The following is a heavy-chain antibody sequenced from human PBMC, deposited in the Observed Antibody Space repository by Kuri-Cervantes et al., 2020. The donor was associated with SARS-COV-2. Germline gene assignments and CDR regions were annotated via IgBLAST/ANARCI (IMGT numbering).Heavy chain of an antibody. Sequence: ASVKVSCKTSGYTFTNYGFTWVRQAPGQGLEFMGWISAYNGNTNYAQNLQGRVTMTEDASTDTAYMELSSLRSEDTAVYYCAGGSLPSHRYFDYWGQGTLVTVSS. V-gene: IGHV1-18*01. CDR1: GYTFTNYG. D-gene: IGHD1-26*01. CDR3: AGGSLPSHRYFDY. J-gene: IGHJ4*02. CDR2: ISAYNGNT.